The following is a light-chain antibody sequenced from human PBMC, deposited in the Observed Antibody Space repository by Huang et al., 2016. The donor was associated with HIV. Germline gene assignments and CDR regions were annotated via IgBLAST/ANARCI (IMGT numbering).Light chain of an antibody. V-gene: IGKV3D-15*01. CDR1: QKVRNN. CDR2: DTS. J-gene: IGKJ4*01. CDR3: QQYDNWPPGLT. Sequence: EIMMTQSPATLSVSPGGRATLACRASQKVRNNLAWYQQKTGQAPRLLIYDTSTRASGIPARFSGSGSGTEFTLTISGLQSEDFAFYYCQQYDNWPPGLTFGGGTKIEI.